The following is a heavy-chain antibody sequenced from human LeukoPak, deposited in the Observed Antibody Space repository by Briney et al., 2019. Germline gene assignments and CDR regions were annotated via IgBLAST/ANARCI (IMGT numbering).Heavy chain of an antibody. CDR2: VYSGGST. Sequence: PGGSLRLSCTASGFIVTNNYINWVRQAPGKGLEWVSLVYSGGSTYYADSVKGRFTISRDDSKNMVYLQMNSLRAEDTAMYYCARDPPPVLIDTYGWGQGTLVTVSS. V-gene: IGHV3-66*01. CDR1: GFIVTNNY. CDR3: ARDPPPVLIDTYG. D-gene: IGHD2-8*01. J-gene: IGHJ4*02.